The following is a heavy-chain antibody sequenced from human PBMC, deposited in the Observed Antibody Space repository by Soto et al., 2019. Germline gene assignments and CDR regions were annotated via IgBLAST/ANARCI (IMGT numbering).Heavy chain of an antibody. J-gene: IGHJ4*02. Sequence: SETLSLTCVVAGDSIRSSNYYWGWLRQSPVKGLEWIGSIYYSGTAYYIPSLKSRVTISIDTSKNQFSLKLNSLTAADTAVHYCARNSPYPGGYGHFDHWGQGNLVTVSS. D-gene: IGHD5-12*01. CDR3: ARNSPYPGGYGHFDH. CDR2: IYYSGTA. V-gene: IGHV4-39*01. CDR1: GDSIRSSNYY.